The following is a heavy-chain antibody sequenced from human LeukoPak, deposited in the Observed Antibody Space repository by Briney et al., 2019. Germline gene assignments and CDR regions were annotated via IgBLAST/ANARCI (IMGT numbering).Heavy chain of an antibody. V-gene: IGHV3-11*01. CDR3: ARDLSYGGNSGWFDP. J-gene: IGHJ5*02. CDR2: ISSSGSTI. Sequence: GGSLRLSCAASGFTFSDYYMSWIRQAPGKGLEWVSYISSSGSTIYYADSVKGRFTISRNNAKNSLYLQMNSLRAEDTAVYYCARDLSYGGNSGWFDPWGQGTLVTVSS. D-gene: IGHD4-23*01. CDR1: GFTFSDYY.